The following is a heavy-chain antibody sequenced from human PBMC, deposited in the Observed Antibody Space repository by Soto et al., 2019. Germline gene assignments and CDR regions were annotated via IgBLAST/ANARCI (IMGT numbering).Heavy chain of an antibody. CDR1: GGTFSSYA. V-gene: IGHV1-69*01. D-gene: IGHD3-10*01. CDR2: IIPIFGTA. Sequence: QVQLVQSGAEVKKPGSSVKVSCKASGGTFSSYAISWVRQAPGQGLEWMGGIIPIFGTANYAQKFQGRVTITADESTSTAYMELSSLRSEDTAVYFCARGTARGVTLYYYYGMDVWGQGTTVTVSS. J-gene: IGHJ6*02. CDR3: ARGTARGVTLYYYYGMDV.